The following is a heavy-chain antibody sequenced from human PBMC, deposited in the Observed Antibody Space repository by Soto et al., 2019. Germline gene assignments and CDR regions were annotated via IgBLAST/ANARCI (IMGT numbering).Heavy chain of an antibody. V-gene: IGHV1-69*01. CDR2: IIPIFGTA. Sequence: QVQLVQSGAEVKKPGSSVKVSCKASGGTFSSYAISWVRQAPGQGLEWMGGIIPIFGTANYAQKFQGRVTITADESTSTDYMELSSLRSEDTAVYYCARAGIAVAGTAYYYYYGMDVWGQGTTVTVSS. D-gene: IGHD6-19*01. CDR1: GGTFSSYA. J-gene: IGHJ6*02. CDR3: ARAGIAVAGTAYYYYYGMDV.